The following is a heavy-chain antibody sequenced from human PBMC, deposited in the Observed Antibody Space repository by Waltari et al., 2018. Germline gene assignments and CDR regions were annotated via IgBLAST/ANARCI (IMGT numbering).Heavy chain of an antibody. CDR2: VYYTGTT. V-gene: IGHV4-39*01. D-gene: IGHD6-13*01. CDR1: AGSVRNHNYS. CDR3: AYTGSWYRFDY. Sequence: QLHLQESGPGLVTPSEALSLPCAVSAGSVRNHNYSWVWLRQPPGKGLEWIGHVYYTGTTYYKPSLTGRVTISIDTSKNQFSLRLTSVTAADTAIYYCAYTGSWYRFDYWGQGALVTVSS. J-gene: IGHJ4*02.